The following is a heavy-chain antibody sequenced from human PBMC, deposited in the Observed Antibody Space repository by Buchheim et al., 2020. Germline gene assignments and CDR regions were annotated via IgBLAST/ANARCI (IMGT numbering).Heavy chain of an antibody. V-gene: IGHV1-2*02. CDR1: GYTFTGYY. J-gene: IGHJ6*02. CDR2: INPNSGGT. Sequence: QVQLVQSGAEVKKPGASVKVSCKASGYTFTGYYMHWVRQAPGQGLEWMGWINPNSGGTNYAQTFQGRVTMTRDTSISTAYMELSRLRSDDTAVYYCARGDFWSDVYMGRYYGMDVWGQGTT. D-gene: IGHD3-3*01. CDR3: ARGDFWSDVYMGRYYGMDV.